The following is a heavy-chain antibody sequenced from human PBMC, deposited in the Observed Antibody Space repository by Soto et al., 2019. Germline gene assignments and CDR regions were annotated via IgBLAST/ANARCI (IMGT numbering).Heavy chain of an antibody. D-gene: IGHD6-13*01. V-gene: IGHV4-61*01. Sequence: TLSLTCTVSGGSVSSGSYYWSWIRQPPGKGLEWIGYIYYSGSTNYNPSLKSRVTISVDTSKNQFSLKLSSVTAADTAVYYCAGGYSSSWYDFDYWGQGTLVTVSS. J-gene: IGHJ4*02. CDR1: GGSVSSGSYY. CDR2: IYYSGST. CDR3: AGGYSSSWYDFDY.